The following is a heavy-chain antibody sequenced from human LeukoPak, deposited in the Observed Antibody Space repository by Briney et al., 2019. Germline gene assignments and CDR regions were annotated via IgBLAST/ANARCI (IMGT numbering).Heavy chain of an antibody. CDR1: GYTFTGYY. V-gene: IGHV1-2*02. CDR3: ARVYSNHFDY. D-gene: IGHD4-11*01. J-gene: IGHJ4*02. Sequence: ASVKVSCKASGYTFTGYYMHWVRQPPGQGLEWMGWINPDSCGTNYVQKFQGRVTMTRDKPISTAYMELSRLRSDDTAVYYFARVYSNHFDYWGQGTLVTVSS. CDR2: INPDSCGT.